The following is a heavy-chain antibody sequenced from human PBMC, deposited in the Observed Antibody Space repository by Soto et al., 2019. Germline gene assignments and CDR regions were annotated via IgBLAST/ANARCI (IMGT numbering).Heavy chain of an antibody. CDR1: GGSFSGYY. Sequence: SETLSLTCAVYGGSFSGYYWSWIRQPPGKGLEWIGEINHSGSTNYNPSLKSRVTISVDTSRNQFSLKLTSVTAADTAVYFCARPTSGVEPAAFDIWGQGTMVTVSS. J-gene: IGHJ3*02. CDR2: INHSGST. CDR3: ARPTSGVEPAAFDI. D-gene: IGHD6-13*01. V-gene: IGHV4-34*01.